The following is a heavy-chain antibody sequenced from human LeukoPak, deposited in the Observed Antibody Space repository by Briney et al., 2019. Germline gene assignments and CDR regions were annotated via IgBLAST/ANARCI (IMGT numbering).Heavy chain of an antibody. Sequence: GGSLRLSCAASGFTFSSYWMSWVRQAPGKGLEWVANINLDGSEKYYVDSVKGRFTISRDNAKNSLYLQMNSLRAEDTAVYYCARDRGHYYGSGSYSQYWYFDLWGRGTLVTVSS. CDR3: ARDRGHYYGSGSYSQYWYFDL. J-gene: IGHJ2*01. CDR2: INLDGSEK. D-gene: IGHD3-10*01. V-gene: IGHV3-7*01. CDR1: GFTFSSYW.